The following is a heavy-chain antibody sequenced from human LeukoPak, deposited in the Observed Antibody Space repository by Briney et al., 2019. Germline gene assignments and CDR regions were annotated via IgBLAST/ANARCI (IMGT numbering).Heavy chain of an antibody. J-gene: IGHJ4*02. Sequence: PGRSLRLSCAASGFTFSSYAMHWVRQAPGKGLEWVAVISYDGSNKYYADSVKGRFTISRDNSKNTLYLQMNSLRAEDTAVYYCARGGGYCGGDCYGIDYWGQGTLVTVSS. CDR3: ARGGGYCGGDCYGIDY. CDR1: GFTFSSYA. V-gene: IGHV3-30-3*01. CDR2: ISYDGSNK. D-gene: IGHD2-21*01.